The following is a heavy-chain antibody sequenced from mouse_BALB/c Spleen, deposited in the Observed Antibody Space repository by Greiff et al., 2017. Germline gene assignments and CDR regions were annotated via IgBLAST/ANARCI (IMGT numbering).Heavy chain of an antibody. CDR1: GFSLTSYG. V-gene: IGHV2-9*02. D-gene: IGHD2-2*01. J-gene: IGHJ4*01. CDR3: ARDGFLYAMDY. CDR2: IWAGGST. Sequence: VQRVESGPGLVAPSQSLSITCTVSGFSLTSYGVHWVRQPPGKGLEWLGVIWAGGSTNYNSALMSRLSISKDNSKSQVFLKMNSLQTDDTAMYYCARDGFLYAMDYWGQGTSVTVSS.